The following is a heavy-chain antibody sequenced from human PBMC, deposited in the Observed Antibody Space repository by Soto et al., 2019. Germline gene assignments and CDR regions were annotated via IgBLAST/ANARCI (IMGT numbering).Heavy chain of an antibody. Sequence: EVQLLESGGGLVQPGGSLRLSCEASGFTFSNQAMSWVRQTPGKGLECVSGISTTGETTFYIDSVRGRFTISRDNLKSTVHLQMNDLRVDDTALYYCVKPMGYTGSAAGPPPDSWGQGTLVTVSS. V-gene: IGHV3-23*01. CDR1: GFTFSNQA. D-gene: IGHD3-10*01. CDR2: ISTTGETT. CDR3: VKPMGYTGSAAGPPPDS. J-gene: IGHJ5*01.